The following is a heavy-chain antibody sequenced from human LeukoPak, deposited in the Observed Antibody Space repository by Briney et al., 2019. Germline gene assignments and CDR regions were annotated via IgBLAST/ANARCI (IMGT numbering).Heavy chain of an antibody. CDR3: AREIVGNAFDI. Sequence: PGGSLRLSCAASGFTFSTYWMAWVRQAPGKGLEWLADIKQDGSEEYYVDSVKGRFTISRDNAKNSLYLQMNSLRAEDTAVYYCAREIVGNAFDIWGQGTMVTVSS. CDR2: IKQDGSEE. J-gene: IGHJ3*02. V-gene: IGHV3-7*01. CDR1: GFTFSTYW. D-gene: IGHD1-26*01.